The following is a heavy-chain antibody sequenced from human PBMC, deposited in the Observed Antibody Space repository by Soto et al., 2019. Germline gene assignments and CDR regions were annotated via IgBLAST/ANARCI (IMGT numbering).Heavy chain of an antibody. Sequence: SETLSLTCTVSGGSISSGGYYWSWIRQHPGKGLEWIGYIYYSGSTYYNPSLKSRVTISVDTSKNQFSLKLSSVTAADTAVYYCARVNTIFGVVRVFPLLDIWGQGTMVTVSS. V-gene: IGHV4-31*03. CDR2: IYYSGST. CDR3: ARVNTIFGVVRVFPLLDI. J-gene: IGHJ3*02. D-gene: IGHD3-3*01. CDR1: GGSISSGGYY.